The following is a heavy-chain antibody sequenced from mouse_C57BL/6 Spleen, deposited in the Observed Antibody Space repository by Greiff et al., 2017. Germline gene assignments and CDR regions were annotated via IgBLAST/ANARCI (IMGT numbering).Heavy chain of an antibody. V-gene: IGHV1-59*01. Sequence: QVQLQQPGAELVRPGTSVKLSCKASGYTFTSYWMHWVKQRPGQGLEWIGVIDPSDSYTNYNHKFKGKATLTVDTSSSTAYMQLISLTSEYSAVYYCARWGTTVVAPAYYAMDYWGQGTSVTVSS. CDR1: GYTFTSYW. D-gene: IGHD1-1*01. J-gene: IGHJ4*01. CDR3: ARWGTTVVAPAYYAMDY. CDR2: IDPSDSYT.